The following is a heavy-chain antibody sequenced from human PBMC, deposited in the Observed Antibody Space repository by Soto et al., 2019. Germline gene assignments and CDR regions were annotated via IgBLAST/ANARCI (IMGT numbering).Heavy chain of an antibody. CDR2: ISYDGSNK. Sequence: PGGSLRLSCAASGFTFSSYGMHWVRQAPGKGLEWVAVISYDGSNKYYADSVKGRFTISRDNSKNTLYLQMNSLRAEDTAVYYCAKVHGITMTVVALPQPLDYWGQGTLVTVSS. CDR3: AKVHGITMTVVALPQPLDY. J-gene: IGHJ4*02. CDR1: GFTFSSYG. V-gene: IGHV3-30*18. D-gene: IGHD3-22*01.